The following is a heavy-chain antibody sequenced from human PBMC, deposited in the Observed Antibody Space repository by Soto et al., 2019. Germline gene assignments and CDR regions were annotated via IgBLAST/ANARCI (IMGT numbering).Heavy chain of an antibody. CDR2: ISSSSSTI. V-gene: IGHV3-48*02. Sequence: GGSLRLSCAASGFTFSSYSMNWVRQAPGKGLEWVSYISSSSSTIYYADSVKGRFTISRDNAKNSLYLQMNSLRDEDTAVYYCARGGPSNNYDILTGYGWIGYWFDPWGQGTLVTVSS. CDR3: ARGGPSNNYDILTGYGWIGYWFDP. J-gene: IGHJ5*02. D-gene: IGHD3-9*01. CDR1: GFTFSSYS.